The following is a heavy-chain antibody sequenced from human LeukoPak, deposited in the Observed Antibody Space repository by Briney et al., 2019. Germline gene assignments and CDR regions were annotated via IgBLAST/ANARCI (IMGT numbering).Heavy chain of an antibody. CDR3: ARVTAAPYYYYMDV. V-gene: IGHV3-30-3*01. CDR2: ISYDGSNE. Sequence: PGGSLRLSCAASGFTFSSYAMHWVRQAPGKGLERVTVISYDGSNEYYADSVKGRFTISRDNSKNTLYLQMNSLRAEDTAVYYYARVTAAPYYYYMDVWGKGTTVTVSS. D-gene: IGHD2-15*01. J-gene: IGHJ6*03. CDR1: GFTFSSYA.